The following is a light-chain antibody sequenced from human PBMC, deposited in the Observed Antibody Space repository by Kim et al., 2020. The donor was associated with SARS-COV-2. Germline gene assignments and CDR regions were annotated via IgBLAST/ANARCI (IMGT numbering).Light chain of an antibody. Sequence: VSPEQTASITCSGDKLVDKYACWYQQKPGQSPVLVIYQDSKRPSGIPERVSGSNSGNTASLTISGTQAMDEADYYCQAWDSSTYVVFGGGTQLTVL. CDR1: KLVDKY. CDR3: QAWDSSTYVV. CDR2: QDS. J-gene: IGLJ2*01. V-gene: IGLV3-1*01.